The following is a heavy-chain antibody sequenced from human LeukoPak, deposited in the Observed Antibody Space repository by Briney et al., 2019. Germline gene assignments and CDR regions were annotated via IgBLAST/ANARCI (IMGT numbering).Heavy chain of an antibody. J-gene: IGHJ5*02. CDR1: GYTLTELS. Sequence: GASVKVSCKVSGYTLTELSMHWVRQAPGKGLEWMGGFDPEDGETIYAQKFQGRVTMTEDTSTDTAYMELSSLRSEDTAVYYCAGGVVVAATLSVWFDPWSQGTLVTVSS. V-gene: IGHV1-24*01. CDR3: AGGVVVAATLSVWFDP. CDR2: FDPEDGET. D-gene: IGHD2-15*01.